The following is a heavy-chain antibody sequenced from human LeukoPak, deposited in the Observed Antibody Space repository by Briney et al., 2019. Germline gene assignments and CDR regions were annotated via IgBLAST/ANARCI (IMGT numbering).Heavy chain of an antibody. CDR1: GDSVSSNSAA. CDR3: ARESTTVRGPAYELYYYYGMDV. V-gene: IGHV6-1*01. CDR2: TYYRSKWYN. Sequence: SPTLSLTCAISGDSVSSNSAAWNWIRQSPSRGLEWLGRTYYRSKWYNDYAVSVKSRITINPDTSKNQFSLQLNSVTPEDTAVYYCARESTTVRGPAYELYYYYGMDVWGQGTTVTVSS. D-gene: IGHD4-17*01. J-gene: IGHJ6*02.